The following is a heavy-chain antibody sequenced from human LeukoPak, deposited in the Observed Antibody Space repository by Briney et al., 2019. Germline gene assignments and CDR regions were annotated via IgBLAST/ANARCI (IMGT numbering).Heavy chain of an antibody. CDR1: GVSISSGGYY. CDR2: IYYSGST. J-gene: IGHJ6*02. D-gene: IGHD3-3*01. V-gene: IGHV4-31*03. CDR3: ARGKVGLRFLEWLNYYYYGMDV. Sequence: SETLSLTCTVSGVSISSGGYYWSWIRQHPGKGLEWIGYIYYSGSTYYNPSLKSRVTISVDTSKNQFSLKLSSVTAADTVVYYCARGKVGLRFLEWLNYYYYGMDVWGQGTTVTVSS.